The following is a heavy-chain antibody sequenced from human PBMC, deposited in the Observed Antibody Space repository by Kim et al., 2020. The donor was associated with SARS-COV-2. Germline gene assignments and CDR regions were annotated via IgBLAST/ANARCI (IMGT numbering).Heavy chain of an antibody. J-gene: IGHJ6*02. Sequence: GGSLRLSCAASGFSFSNHWMTWVRQAPGRGPEWVANINQHGSEKYYVASGGGRFTISRDDAKNSLYLQMNSLRAEDTATYYCARNNAMDVWGQGTTVTVSS. CDR3: ARNNAMDV. CDR2: INQHGSEK. V-gene: IGHV3-7*03. CDR1: GFSFSNHW.